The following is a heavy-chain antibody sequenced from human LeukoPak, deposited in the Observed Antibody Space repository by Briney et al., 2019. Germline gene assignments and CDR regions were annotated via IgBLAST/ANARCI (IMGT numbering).Heavy chain of an antibody. J-gene: IGHJ4*02. CDR3: ARWRWDSSSSFDY. CDR2: IHYSGST. CDR1: GGSISSYY. D-gene: IGHD6-6*01. V-gene: IGHV4-59*01. Sequence: PSETLSLTCTVSGGSISSYYWSWIRQPPGKGLEWIGYIHYSGSTNYNPSLKSRVTISVDTSKNQFSLKLSSVTAADTAVYYCARWRWDSSSSFDYWGQGTLVTVSS.